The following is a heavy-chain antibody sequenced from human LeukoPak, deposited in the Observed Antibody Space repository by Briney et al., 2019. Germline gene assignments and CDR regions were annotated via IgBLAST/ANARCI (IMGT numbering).Heavy chain of an antibody. V-gene: IGHV4-4*07. D-gene: IGHD5-24*01. Sequence: WXGRIYTSGSTNYHPSLKSRVTMSVDTSKNQFSLKLSSVTAADTAVYYCAATTLVSPVEMGDYWGQGTLVTVSS. CDR3: AATTLVSPVEMGDY. CDR2: IYTSGST. J-gene: IGHJ4*02.